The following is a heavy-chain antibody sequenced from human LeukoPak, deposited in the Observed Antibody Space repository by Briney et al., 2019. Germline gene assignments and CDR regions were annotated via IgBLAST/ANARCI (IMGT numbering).Heavy chain of an antibody. CDR1: GYTFSNFW. J-gene: IGHJ6*04. CDR3: YVDV. D-gene: IGHD3-10*01. Sequence: GESLKISCQVSGYTFSNFWIAWVRQMPGKGLEWMAIIYPGDSDTRYSPSFQGQVTISADKSISTAYLQWSSLQASDTATYYYYVDVWGKGTTVTVSS. V-gene: IGHV5-51*01. CDR2: IYPGDSDT.